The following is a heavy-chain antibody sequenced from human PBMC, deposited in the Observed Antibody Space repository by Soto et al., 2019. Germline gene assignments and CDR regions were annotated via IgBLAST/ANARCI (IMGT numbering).Heavy chain of an antibody. CDR2: ISGSGGST. CDR1: GFSFSSYA. D-gene: IGHD1-26*01. CDR3: AKGIVGGIDAFDI. J-gene: IGHJ3*02. Sequence: GGSLRLSCAASGFSFSSYAMTWVRQAPGKGLEWVSVISGSGGSTYSADSVKGRFTISRDNSKNTLYLQMNSLRAEDTAVYYCAKGIVGGIDAFDIWGQGTMVTVS. V-gene: IGHV3-23*01.